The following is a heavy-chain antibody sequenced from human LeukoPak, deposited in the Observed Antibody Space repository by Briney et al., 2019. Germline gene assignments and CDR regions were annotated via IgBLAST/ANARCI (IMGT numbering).Heavy chain of an antibody. V-gene: IGHV4-34*01. Sequence: KASETLSLTCAVYGGSFSGYYWSWIRQPPGKGLEWIGEINHSGSTNYNPSLKSRVTISVDTSKYQFSLKLSSVTAADTAVYYCAREGWVMVRGVTIYGMDVWGQGTTVTVSS. J-gene: IGHJ6*02. D-gene: IGHD3-10*01. CDR2: INHSGST. CDR1: GGSFSGYY. CDR3: AREGWVMVRGVTIYGMDV.